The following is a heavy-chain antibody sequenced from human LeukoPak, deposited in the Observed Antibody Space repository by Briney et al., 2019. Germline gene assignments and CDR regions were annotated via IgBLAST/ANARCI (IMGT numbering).Heavy chain of an antibody. CDR1: GYTLTELS. V-gene: IGHV1-24*01. D-gene: IGHD2-2*01. J-gene: IGHJ4*02. CDR3: ATAKRGPAPFDY. CDR2: FDPEDGET. Sequence: AASVKVSCTVSGYTLTELSMHWVRQAPGKRLEWMGGFDPEDGETIYAQKFQGRVTMTEDTSTDTAYMELSSLRSEDTAVYYCATAKRGPAPFDYWGQGTLVTVSS.